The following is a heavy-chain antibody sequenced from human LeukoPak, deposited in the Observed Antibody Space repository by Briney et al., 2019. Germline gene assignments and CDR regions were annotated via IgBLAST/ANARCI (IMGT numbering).Heavy chain of an antibody. V-gene: IGHV4-34*01. CDR3: ARGVGSNYNWFDP. CDR1: GGSISSYY. Sequence: SETLSLTCTVSGGSISSYYWSWIRQPPGKGLEWIGEINHSGSTNYNPSLKSRVTISVDTSKNQFSLKLSSVTAADTAVYYCARGVGSNYNWFDPWGQGTLVTVSS. D-gene: IGHD4-11*01. J-gene: IGHJ5*02. CDR2: INHSGST.